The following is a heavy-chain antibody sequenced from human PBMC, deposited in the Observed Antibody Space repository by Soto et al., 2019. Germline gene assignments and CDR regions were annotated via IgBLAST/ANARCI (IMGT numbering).Heavy chain of an antibody. CDR1: GYTFTGYY. D-gene: IGHD3-22*01. CDR3: ARATDYYDSSGYYANY. V-gene: IGHV1-2*02. J-gene: IGHJ4*02. Sequence: QVQLVQSGAEVKKPGASVKVSCKASGYTFTGYYMHWVRQAPGQGLEWMGWINPNSGGTNYAQKFQGRVTMTRDTSISTVYMELSRLRSDDTAVYYCARATDYYDSSGYYANYWGQGTLVTVSS. CDR2: INPNSGGT.